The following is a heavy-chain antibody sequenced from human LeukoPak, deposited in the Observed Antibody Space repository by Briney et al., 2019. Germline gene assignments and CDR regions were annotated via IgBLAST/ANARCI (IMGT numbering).Heavy chain of an antibody. CDR1: GGSISSSSNY. CDR2: IYYSGST. D-gene: IGHD2-15*01. J-gene: IGHJ6*03. Sequence: SETLSLTCTVPGGSISSSSNYWGWIRQPPGKGLEWIGSIYYSGSTYYNPSLKSRVTISINTSKNQFSLKLSSVTAADTAVYYCAGASAEVAASFSGNYCYMDVWGKGTTVTVSS. V-gene: IGHV4-39*07. CDR3: AGASAEVAASFSGNYCYMDV.